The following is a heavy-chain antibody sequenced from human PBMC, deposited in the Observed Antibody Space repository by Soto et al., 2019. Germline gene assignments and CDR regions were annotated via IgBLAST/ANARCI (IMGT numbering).Heavy chain of an antibody. V-gene: IGHV1-3*01. J-gene: IGHJ4*01. CDR1: GYTFTSYA. CDR3: ARDLGGWPDY. CDR2: INAGNGNT. Sequence: ASVKAYCKASGYTFTSYAMHWVRQAPGQRLEWMGWINAGNGNTKYSQKFQGRVTITRDTPASTAYMELSSLRSEDTAVYYCARDLGGWPDYWGPGTLVTVSS. D-gene: IGHD2-15*01.